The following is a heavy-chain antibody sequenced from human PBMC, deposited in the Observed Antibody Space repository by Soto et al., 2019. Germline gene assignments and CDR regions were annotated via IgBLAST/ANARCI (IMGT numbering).Heavy chain of an antibody. D-gene: IGHD3-22*01. CDR1: GYRFSSYW. CDR2: IDPSDSYT. Sequence: PGESLKISCQGSGYRFSSYWISWVRQMPGKGLEWMGRIDPSDSYTNYSPSFQGHVTISADKSISTAYLQWSSLKASDTAMYYCARPHSSGSYGMDAWGQGTTVTVSS. V-gene: IGHV5-10-1*01. J-gene: IGHJ6*02. CDR3: ARPHSSGSYGMDA.